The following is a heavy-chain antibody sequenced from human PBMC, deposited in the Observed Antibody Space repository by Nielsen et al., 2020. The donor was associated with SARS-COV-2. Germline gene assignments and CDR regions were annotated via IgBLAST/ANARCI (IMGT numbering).Heavy chain of an antibody. D-gene: IGHD3-22*01. J-gene: IGHJ3*02. CDR3: ARATGITMIVVVMGAFDI. Sequence: SETLSLTCTVSGGSISSGGYYWSWIRQHPGKGLEWIGYIYYSGSTYYNPSLKSRVIISVDTSKNQFSLKLSSVTAADTAVYYCARATGITMIVVVMGAFDIWGQGTMVTVSS. V-gene: IGHV4-31*03. CDR2: IYYSGST. CDR1: GGSISSGGYY.